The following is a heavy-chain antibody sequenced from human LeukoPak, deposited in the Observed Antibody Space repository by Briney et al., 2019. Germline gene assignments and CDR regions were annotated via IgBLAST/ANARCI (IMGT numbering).Heavy chain of an antibody. Sequence: SRTLSLTWAISGGSVASNSAAWNWIMQSPSIGLEWLGRTYYRSKWYNDYAVSVKSRTTINPDTTKYQFSLQLNSVTPEDTAVYYCARVGTYYYGSGSYSEFDYWGQGTLVTVSS. J-gene: IGHJ4*02. CDR3: ARVGTYYYGSGSYSEFDY. V-gene: IGHV6-1*01. CDR1: GGSVASNSAA. D-gene: IGHD3-10*01. CDR2: TYYRSKWYN.